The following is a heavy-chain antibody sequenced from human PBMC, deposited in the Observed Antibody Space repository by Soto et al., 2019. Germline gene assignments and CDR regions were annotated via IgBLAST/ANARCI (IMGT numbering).Heavy chain of an antibody. V-gene: IGHV1-18*01. D-gene: IGHD3-10*01. Sequence: QVQLVQSGAEVKKPGASVKVSCKASGYTFITIGISWVRQAPGQGLEWMGWISPHKGNTNYAQNFKGRVTLTTDTSTSTAYMEMRSLGSDDTAVYYCVRDLDASGSYYTDYWGQGTLVTVSS. J-gene: IGHJ4*02. CDR1: GYTFITIG. CDR3: VRDLDASGSYYTDY. CDR2: ISPHKGNT.